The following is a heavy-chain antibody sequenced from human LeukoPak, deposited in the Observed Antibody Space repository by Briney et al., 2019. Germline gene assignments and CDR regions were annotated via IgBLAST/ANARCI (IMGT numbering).Heavy chain of an antibody. CDR1: GDPISTSGYY. D-gene: IGHD4-17*01. J-gene: IGHJ4*02. Sequence: SETLSLTCTVSGDPISTSGYYWSWIRQHPGTGLEWIAYINYIGNTYYNPSLESRVTMSVDTSSNQFSLSVASVTAADTAIYYCARVRDGYFFDYWGQGILVTVSS. CDR3: ARVRDGYFFDY. V-gene: IGHV4-31*03. CDR2: INYIGNT.